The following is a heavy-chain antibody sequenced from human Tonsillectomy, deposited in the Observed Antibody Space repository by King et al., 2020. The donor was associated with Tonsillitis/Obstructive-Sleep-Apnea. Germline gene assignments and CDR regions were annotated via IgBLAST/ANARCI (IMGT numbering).Heavy chain of an antibody. CDR2: IYYSGST. V-gene: IGHV4-59*01. J-gene: IGHJ4*02. CDR1: GGSISSYY. D-gene: IGHD2-15*01. CDR3: ARYPIKYCSGGSCSNL. Sequence: PLQESGPGLVKPSETLSLTCTVSGGSISSYYWSWLRQPPGKGLEWIGYIYYSGSTNYNPSLKSRVTISVDTSKNQFSLKLSSVTAADTAVYYCARYPIKYCSGGSCSNLWGQGTLVTVSS.